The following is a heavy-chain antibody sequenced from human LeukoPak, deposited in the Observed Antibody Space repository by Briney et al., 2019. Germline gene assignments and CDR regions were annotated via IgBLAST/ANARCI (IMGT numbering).Heavy chain of an antibody. V-gene: IGHV3-9*01. CDR3: AKGGITMVIDY. Sequence: QPGGSLRLSCAASGFTFDDYAMHWVRQAPGKGLEWVSGISWNSGSIGYADSVKGRFTISRDNAKNSLYLQMNSLRAGDTALYYCAKGGITMVIDYWGQGTLVTVSS. J-gene: IGHJ4*02. CDR1: GFTFDDYA. CDR2: ISWNSGSI. D-gene: IGHD3-10*01.